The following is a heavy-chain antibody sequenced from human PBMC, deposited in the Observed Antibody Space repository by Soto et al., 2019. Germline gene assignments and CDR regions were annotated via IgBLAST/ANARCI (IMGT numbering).Heavy chain of an antibody. J-gene: IGHJ4*02. V-gene: IGHV4-34*01. CDR2: INHSGST. CDR3: ARGGSGYYYENYFDY. CDR1: GGSFSGYY. D-gene: IGHD3-22*01. Sequence: PSETLSLTCAVYGGSFSGYYWSWIRQPPGKGLEWIGEINHSGSTNYNPSPKSRVTISVDTSKNQFSLKLSSVTAADTAVYYCARGGSGYYYENYFDYWGQGTLVTVSS.